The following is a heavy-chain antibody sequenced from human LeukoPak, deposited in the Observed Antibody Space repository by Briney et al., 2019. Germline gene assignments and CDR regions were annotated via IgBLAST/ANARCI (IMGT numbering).Heavy chain of an antibody. J-gene: IGHJ4*02. Sequence: GGSLRLSCAASGSTFSSYAMSWVRQAPGKGLEWVSAISGSGGSTYYADSVKGRFTISRDNSKNTLYLQMNSLRAEDTAVYYCAKDRLLWFGELLSAFDYWGQGTLVTVSS. CDR3: AKDRLLWFGELLSAFDY. CDR1: GSTFSSYA. CDR2: ISGSGGST. V-gene: IGHV3-23*01. D-gene: IGHD3-10*01.